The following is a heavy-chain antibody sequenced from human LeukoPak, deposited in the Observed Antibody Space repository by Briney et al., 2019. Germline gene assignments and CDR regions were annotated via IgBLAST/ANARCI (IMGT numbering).Heavy chain of an antibody. CDR1: GGSISSSSYY. V-gene: IGHV4-39*01. Sequence: PSETLSLTCTVSGGSISSSSYYWGWIRQPPGKGLEWIGSIYYSGSTYYNPSLKSRATTSVDTSKNQFSLKLSSVTAADTAVYYCARHSGSYYVVSYWGQGTLVTVSS. J-gene: IGHJ4*02. CDR3: ARHSGSYYVVSY. CDR2: IYYSGST. D-gene: IGHD1-26*01.